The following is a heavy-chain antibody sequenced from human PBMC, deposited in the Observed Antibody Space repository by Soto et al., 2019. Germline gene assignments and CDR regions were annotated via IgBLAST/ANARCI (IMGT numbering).Heavy chain of an antibody. V-gene: IGHV3-9*01. Sequence: EVQLVESGGGLVQPGRSLRLSCAASGFTFDDYAMHWVRQAPGKGLEWVSGISWNSGSIGYADSVKGRFTISRDNAKNPLYLKRNSRGAEATAFYSCAKVRRAAGSYFAPGAQGPLVTVPS. CDR3: AKVRRAAGSYFAP. CDR1: GFTFDDYA. J-gene: IGHJ4*02. CDR2: ISWNSGSI. D-gene: IGHD3-10*01.